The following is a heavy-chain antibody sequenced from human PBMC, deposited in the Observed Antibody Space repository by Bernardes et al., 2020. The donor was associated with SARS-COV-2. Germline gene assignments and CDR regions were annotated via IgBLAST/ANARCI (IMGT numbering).Heavy chain of an antibody. CDR2: IGSAGNT. CDR1: GFTFGDFD. J-gene: IGHJ6*02. V-gene: IGHV3-13*01. D-gene: IGHD3-16*01. Sequence: GGSLRLSCAASGFTFGDFDMHWVRHPTGKSLEWVSSIGSAGNTRYADSVKGRFTISRENAKNSLYLEMHSLKAGDSGVYYCARARASFGYAMDVWGQGTTVTVPS. CDR3: ARARASFGYAMDV.